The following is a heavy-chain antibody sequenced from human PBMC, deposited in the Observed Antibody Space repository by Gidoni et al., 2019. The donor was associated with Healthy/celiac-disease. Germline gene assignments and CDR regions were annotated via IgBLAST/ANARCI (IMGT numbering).Heavy chain of an antibody. CDR3: ARDGSSGDFDY. CDR1: GYTFTGYY. CDR2: SNPNRGGT. J-gene: IGHJ4*02. Sequence: QVQLVQFGAGVRKPGASGTVPCTASGYTFTGYYMQWVRQAPGQGLEWLGWSNPNRGGTNYAQKFQGWVTMTRDTSISTAYMELSRLRSDDTAVYYCARDGSSGDFDYWGQGTLVTVSS. D-gene: IGHD6-19*01. V-gene: IGHV1-2*04.